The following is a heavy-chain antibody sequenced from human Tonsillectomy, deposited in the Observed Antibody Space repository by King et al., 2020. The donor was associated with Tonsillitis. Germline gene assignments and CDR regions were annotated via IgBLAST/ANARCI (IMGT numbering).Heavy chain of an antibody. CDR3: ARESDCYYSSGYAYFDY. Sequence: VQLVESGGGLIQPGGSLRLSCAASGFTVSGNYMSWVRQAPGKGLEWVSLIYSGGSTYYADSVKGRFTISRDNSKNTLYLQMNSLRAEDTAVYYCARESDCYYSSGYAYFDYWGQGTLVTVSS. CDR2: IYSGGST. J-gene: IGHJ4*02. V-gene: IGHV3-53*01. CDR1: GFTVSGNY. D-gene: IGHD3-22*01.